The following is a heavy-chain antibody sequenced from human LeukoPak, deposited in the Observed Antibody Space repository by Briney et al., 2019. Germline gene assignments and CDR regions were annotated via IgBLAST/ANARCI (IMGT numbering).Heavy chain of an antibody. CDR3: AKLPSAVSY. CDR1: GFSFSAYG. D-gene: IGHD6-13*01. CDR2: IHYDGSNA. V-gene: IGHV3-30*02. J-gene: IGHJ4*02. Sequence: GGSLRLSCTASGFSFSAYGMQWVRQPPGKGLEWVAFIHYDGSNAYYADSVKGRLTVSRDNSRNTLYLQMNSLTTDDTAVYYCAKLPSAVSYWGQGTLVTVSS.